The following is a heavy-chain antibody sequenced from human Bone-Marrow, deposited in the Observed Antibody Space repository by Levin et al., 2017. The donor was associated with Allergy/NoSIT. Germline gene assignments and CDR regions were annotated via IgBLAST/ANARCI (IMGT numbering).Heavy chain of an antibody. CDR2: IIPFLATT. V-gene: IGHV1-69*11. CDR3: ARGRNSYGQTYTDFYFYYMDV. Sequence: ASVKVSCKASGGTFDSYAIIWVRQAPGQGLEWLGHIIPFLATTNYAQKFQGRVTITADESVATAYMEMRSLKSEDTAVYYCARGRNSYGQTYTDFYFYYMDVWGRGTTVTVSS. CDR1: GGTFDSYA. J-gene: IGHJ6*03. D-gene: IGHD2/OR15-2a*01.